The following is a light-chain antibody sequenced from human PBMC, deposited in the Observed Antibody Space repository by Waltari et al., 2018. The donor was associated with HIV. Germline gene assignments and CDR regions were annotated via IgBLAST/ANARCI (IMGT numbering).Light chain of an antibody. CDR1: SSNIGEGYD. V-gene: IGLV1-40*01. J-gene: IGLJ3*02. Sequence: QSVLTQPPSVSGAPGQRVTISCTGTSSNIGEGYDVQWSQHLQGTAPKPLIYGNNNRPSGVPDRFSGPKSGTSASLAITGLQTDDEADYYCQSYDSSLSGWVFGGGTKLTVL. CDR3: QSYDSSLSGWV. CDR2: GNN.